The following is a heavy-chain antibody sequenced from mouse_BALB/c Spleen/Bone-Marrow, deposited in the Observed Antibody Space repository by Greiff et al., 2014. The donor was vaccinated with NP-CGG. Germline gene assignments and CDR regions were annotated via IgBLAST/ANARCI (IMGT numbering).Heavy chain of an antibody. J-gene: IGHJ4*01. V-gene: IGHV5-6*01. CDR2: ISSGGSNT. CDR3: ARHQRYYGMDY. Sequence: EVQVVESGGDLVKPGGSLKLSCAASGFTFSSYGMSWGRQTPDKRLEWVATISSGGSNTYYPDSVKGRFTISRDNAKNTLYLQMSSLKSEDTAMYYCARHQRYYGMDYWGQGTSVTVSS. CDR1: GFTFSSYG.